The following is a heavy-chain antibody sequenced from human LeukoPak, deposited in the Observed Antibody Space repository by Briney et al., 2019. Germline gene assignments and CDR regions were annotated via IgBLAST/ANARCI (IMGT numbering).Heavy chain of an antibody. CDR1: GFTLDDYA. V-gene: IGHV3-9*01. Sequence: HAGGPLRLSCAASGFTLDDYAMHWVRHAPGKGLEWVSGISWNSGSIGYADSVKGRFTISRDNAKNSLYLQMNSLRAEDTALYYCAKAYSNYDQFYYYGMDVWGQGTTVTVSS. CDR2: ISWNSGSI. D-gene: IGHD4-11*01. CDR3: AKAYSNYDQFYYYGMDV. J-gene: IGHJ6*02.